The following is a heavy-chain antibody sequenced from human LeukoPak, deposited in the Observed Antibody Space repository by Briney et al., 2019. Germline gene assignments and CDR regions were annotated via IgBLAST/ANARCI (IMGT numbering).Heavy chain of an antibody. J-gene: IGHJ4*02. CDR1: GYTFTGYY. CDR3: ATLYDIWSGSDFHFDY. V-gene: IGHV1-2*02. D-gene: IGHD3-3*01. CDR2: IDPDNGGT. Sequence: ASVKVSCKTSGYTFTGYYLHWLRQAPGQGLEWMGWIDPDNGGTKYAQKFLGRISMTSDTSISTAYLELSRLRSDDTAVYYCATLYDIWSGSDFHFDYWGQGTLVTVSS.